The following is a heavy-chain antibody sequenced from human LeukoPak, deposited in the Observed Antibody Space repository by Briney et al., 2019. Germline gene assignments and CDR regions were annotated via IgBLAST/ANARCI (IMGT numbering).Heavy chain of an antibody. CDR1: GYNFTSYW. CDR2: IYPGDSDT. J-gene: IGHJ4*02. V-gene: IGHV5-51*01. D-gene: IGHD6-19*01. CDR3: ARLGEEQWLVKDY. Sequence: KAGESLKISCKGSGYNFTSYWIGWVRQMPGKGLEWMGIIYPGDSDTRYSPSFQGQVTISADKAISTAYLQWSSLKASDTAMYYCARLGEEQWLVKDYWGQGTLVTVSS.